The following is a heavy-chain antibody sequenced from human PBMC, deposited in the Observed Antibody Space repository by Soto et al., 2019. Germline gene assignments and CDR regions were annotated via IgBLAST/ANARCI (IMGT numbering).Heavy chain of an antibody. D-gene: IGHD3-22*01. Sequence: QLQLQESGPGLVKPSETLSLTCTVSGGSISSSSYYWGWIRQPPGKGLEWIGSIYYSGSTYYNPSLKSRVTISVDTSKNQFSLKLSSVTAADTAVYYYASPAPTYDSSGYVTADFDYWGQGTLVTVSS. CDR2: IYYSGST. V-gene: IGHV4-39*01. CDR1: GGSISSSSYY. J-gene: IGHJ4*02. CDR3: ASPAPTYDSSGYVTADFDY.